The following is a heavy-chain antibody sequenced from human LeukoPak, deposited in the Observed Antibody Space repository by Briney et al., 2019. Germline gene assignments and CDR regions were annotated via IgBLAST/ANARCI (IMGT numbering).Heavy chain of an antibody. V-gene: IGHV3-66*01. Sequence: GGSLRLSCAASGFTFSSYWMSWVRQAPGKGLEWVSVIYSGGSTYYADSVKGRFTISRDNSKNTLYLQMNSLRAEDTAVYYCARFSAGQISDWGQGTLVTVSS. CDR1: GFTFSSYW. J-gene: IGHJ4*02. CDR3: ARFSAGQISD. D-gene: IGHD3-10*01. CDR2: IYSGGST.